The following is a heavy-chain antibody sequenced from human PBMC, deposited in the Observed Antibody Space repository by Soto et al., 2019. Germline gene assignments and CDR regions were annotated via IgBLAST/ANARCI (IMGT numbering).Heavy chain of an antibody. J-gene: IGHJ4*02. D-gene: IGHD2-21*02. CDR2: ISSSSSFI. V-gene: IGHV3-48*02. CDR3: ARGPPGDCGGACHPDY. CDR1: GFTFSSYS. Sequence: EVQLVESGGGLVQPGGSLRLSCAASGFTFSSYSMNWVRQAPGKGLEWVSYISSSSSFIYYADSVKGRITISRDNAKNSMYLQMNRLRDEDTAVYYCARGPPGDCGGACHPDYWGQGTLVTVSS.